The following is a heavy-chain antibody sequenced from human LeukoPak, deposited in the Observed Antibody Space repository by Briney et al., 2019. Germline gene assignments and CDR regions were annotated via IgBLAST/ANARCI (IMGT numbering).Heavy chain of an antibody. CDR1: GGSISSYY. CDR2: IYYSGST. V-gene: IGHV4-59*12. Sequence: PSETLSLTCTVSGGSISSYYWSWIRQPPGKGLEWIGYIYYSGSTNYNPSHKSRVTISVDTSKNQFSLKLSSVTAADTAVYYCADRGEQQLVTGGYWGQGTLVTVSS. CDR3: ADRGEQQLVTGGY. D-gene: IGHD6-13*01. J-gene: IGHJ4*02.